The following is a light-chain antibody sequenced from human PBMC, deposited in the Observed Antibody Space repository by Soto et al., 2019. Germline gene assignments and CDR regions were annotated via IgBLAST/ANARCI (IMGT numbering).Light chain of an antibody. CDR2: RND. Sequence: QSVLSQPPSASGTPGQRVTISCSTTNSRSGSNYVYWYQQLPGAAPKLLIYRNDQRPSGVPDRFSASKSGTSASLAISDLRSEDEADYFCANWDDSMRVYVFGSGTKVTVL. J-gene: IGLJ1*01. CDR1: NSRSGSNY. V-gene: IGLV1-47*01. CDR3: ANWDDSMRVYV.